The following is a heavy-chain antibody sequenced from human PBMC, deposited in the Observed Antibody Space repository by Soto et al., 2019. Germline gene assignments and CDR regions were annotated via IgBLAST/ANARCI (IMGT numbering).Heavy chain of an antibody. J-gene: IGHJ4*02. CDR3: AKDSNYYDSSGYYRNYFDY. CDR2: INDSGGST. CDR1: GFTFSSYA. D-gene: IGHD3-22*01. V-gene: IGHV3-23*01. Sequence: PGGSLRLSCAASGFTFSSYAMSWVRQAPGMGLEWVSGINDSGGSTYYADSVKGRFTISRDNSKSTLYLQMNSLRAEDTAVYYCAKDSNYYDSSGYYRNYFDYWGQGTLVTVSS.